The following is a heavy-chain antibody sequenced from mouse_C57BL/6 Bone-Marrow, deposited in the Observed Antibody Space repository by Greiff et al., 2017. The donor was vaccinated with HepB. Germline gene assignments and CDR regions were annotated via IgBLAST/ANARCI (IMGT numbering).Heavy chain of an antibody. CDR2: IYPGNSDT. Sequence: DVKLVESGTVLARPGASVKMSCKTSGYTFTSYWMHWVKQRPGQGLEWIGAIYPGNSDTSYNQKFKGKAKLTAVTSASTAYMELSSLTNEDSAVYYCTRERYYGSSPAWFAYWGQGTLVTVSA. D-gene: IGHD1-1*01. V-gene: IGHV1-5*01. CDR1: GYTFTSYW. J-gene: IGHJ3*01. CDR3: TRERYYGSSPAWFAY.